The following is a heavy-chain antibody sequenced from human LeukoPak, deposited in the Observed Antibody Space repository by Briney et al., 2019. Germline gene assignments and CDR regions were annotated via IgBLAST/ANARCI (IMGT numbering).Heavy chain of an antibody. V-gene: IGHV3-48*01. J-gene: IGHJ4*02. CDR2: IRPSGSHM. D-gene: IGHD7-27*01. CDR1: GFTFSSYA. CDR3: VRDFNWAFDS. Sequence: GGSLRLSCAASGFTFSSYAMHWVRQAPGKGLEWISNIRPSGSHMYYAASVKGRFTISRDSATNSLYLQMNNLKVDDSAVYFCVRDFNWAFDSWGQGTLVTVSS.